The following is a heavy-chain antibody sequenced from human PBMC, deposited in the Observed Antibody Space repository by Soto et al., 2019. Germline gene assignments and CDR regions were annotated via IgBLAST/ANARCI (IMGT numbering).Heavy chain of an antibody. V-gene: IGHV1-8*01. D-gene: IGHD3-3*01. CDR2: MNPNSGNT. J-gene: IGHJ6*02. CDR1: GYTFTSYD. CDR3: ASAYYDFWSGYWAYYYYGMDV. Sequence: QVQLVQSGAEVKKPGASVKVSCKASGYTFTSYDINWVRQATGQGLEWMGWMNPNSGNTGYAQKFQGRVTMTRNTSISTAYMELSSLRSEDTAVYYCASAYYDFWSGYWAYYYYGMDVWGQGTTVTVS.